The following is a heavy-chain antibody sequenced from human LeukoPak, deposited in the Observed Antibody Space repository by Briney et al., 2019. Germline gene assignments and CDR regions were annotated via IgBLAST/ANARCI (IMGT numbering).Heavy chain of an antibody. D-gene: IGHD3-22*01. CDR3: ARSKNYYDSWYFDY. J-gene: IGHJ4*02. CDR2: IIPIFGTA. CDR1: GGTFSSYA. Sequence: SVKVSCKASGGTFSSYAISWVRQAPGQGLEWMGGIIPIFGTANYAQKFLGRVTITTDESTSTAYMELSSLRSEDTAVYYCARSKNYYDSWYFDYWGQGTLVTVSS. V-gene: IGHV1-69*05.